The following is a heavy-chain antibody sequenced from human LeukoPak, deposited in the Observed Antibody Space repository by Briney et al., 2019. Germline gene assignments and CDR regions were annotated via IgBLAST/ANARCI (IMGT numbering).Heavy chain of an antibody. J-gene: IGHJ4*02. CDR2: ISYDGSNK. CDR3: AKGGIAAADLEYYFDY. CDR1: GFTFSSYG. D-gene: IGHD6-13*01. V-gene: IGHV3-30*18. Sequence: PGRSLRLSCAASGFTFSSYGMHWVRQAPGKGLEWVAVISYDGSNKYYADSVKGRFTISRDNSKNTLYLQMNSLRAEDTAVYYCAKGGIAAADLEYYFDYWGQGTLVTVSS.